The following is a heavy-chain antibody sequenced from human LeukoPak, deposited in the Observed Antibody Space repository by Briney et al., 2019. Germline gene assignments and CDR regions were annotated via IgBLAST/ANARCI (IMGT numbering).Heavy chain of an antibody. CDR2: IYHSGST. CDR3: ARRITMVRGVIISLLYFDY. J-gene: IGHJ4*02. V-gene: IGHV4-38-2*01. CDR1: GYSISSGYY. D-gene: IGHD3-10*01. Sequence: PSETLSLTCAVSGYSISSGYYWGWIRQPPGKGLEWIGSIYHSGSTYYNPSLKSRVTISVGTSKNQFSLKLSSVTAADTAVYYCARRITMVRGVIISLLYFDYWGQGTLVTVSS.